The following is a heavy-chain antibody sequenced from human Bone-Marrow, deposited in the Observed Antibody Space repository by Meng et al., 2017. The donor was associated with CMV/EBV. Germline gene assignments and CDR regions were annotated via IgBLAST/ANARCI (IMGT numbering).Heavy chain of an antibody. CDR3: ARENGNARPYYDFWSGYYTVNWFDP. J-gene: IGHJ5*02. V-gene: IGHV1-2*02. CDR2: INPNSGGT. Sequence: HWGRQAPGQGLEWMGWINPNSGGTNYAQKFQGRVTMTRDTSISTAYMELSRLRSDDTAVYYCARENGNARPYYDFWSGYYTVNWFDPWGQGTLVTVSS. D-gene: IGHD3-3*01.